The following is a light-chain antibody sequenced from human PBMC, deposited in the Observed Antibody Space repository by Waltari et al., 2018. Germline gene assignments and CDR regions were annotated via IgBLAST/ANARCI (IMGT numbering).Light chain of an antibody. J-gene: IGKJ3*01. CDR3: QQAKSFPLT. CDR2: GES. Sequence: CRAMQGSSCSLGWYQQKPGKVPNLLIYGESSLQSGVPSRFSGSGSGTDFTLTISSLQPEDSATYYCQQAKSFPLTFGPGTKVDIK. V-gene: IGKV1-12*01. CDR1: QGSSCS.